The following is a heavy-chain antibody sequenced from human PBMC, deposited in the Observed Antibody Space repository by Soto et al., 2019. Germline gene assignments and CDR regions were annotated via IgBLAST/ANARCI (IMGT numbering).Heavy chain of an antibody. CDR2: VYYSGTT. V-gene: IGHV4-59*08. Sequence: PSETLSLTCTVSGGYLRGYSWSWIRQSPGKGLEWIGYVYYSGTTTNYNPSLKSRVTLSVDTSKNQFSLKLSSVTAADTAVYYCARLGGSYAVPHFDYWGQGTLVTVSS. J-gene: IGHJ4*02. CDR1: GGYLRGYS. D-gene: IGHD1-26*01. CDR3: ARLGGSYAVPHFDY.